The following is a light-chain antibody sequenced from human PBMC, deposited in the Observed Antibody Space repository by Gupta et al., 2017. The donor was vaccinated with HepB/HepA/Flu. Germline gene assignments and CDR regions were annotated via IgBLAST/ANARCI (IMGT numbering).Light chain of an antibody. CDR2: GAS. Sequence: EILMTQPPATLSVSPGESATLSCRTSHNIGSNLAWYQQTPGQTPRLLIYGASTRATGVPARFSGSGSGTDFTLTISSLQSEDFAVYYCQQYNNWPPYTFGQGTKLEIK. CDR3: QQYNNWPPYT. CDR1: HNIGSN. J-gene: IGKJ2*01. V-gene: IGKV3-15*01.